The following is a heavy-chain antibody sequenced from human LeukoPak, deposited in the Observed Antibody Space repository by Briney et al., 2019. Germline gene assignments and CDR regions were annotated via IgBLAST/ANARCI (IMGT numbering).Heavy chain of an antibody. CDR3: ARDTRAAGFDY. D-gene: IGHD6-19*01. V-gene: IGHV3-48*04. CDR1: GFTFSNYW. J-gene: IGHJ4*02. Sequence: GGSLRLSCAASGFTFSNYWMNWVRQAPGKGLEWVSYISSSGSTIYYADSVKGRFTISRDNAKNSLYLQMNSLRAEDTAVYYCARDTRAAGFDYWGQGTLVTVSS. CDR2: ISSSGSTI.